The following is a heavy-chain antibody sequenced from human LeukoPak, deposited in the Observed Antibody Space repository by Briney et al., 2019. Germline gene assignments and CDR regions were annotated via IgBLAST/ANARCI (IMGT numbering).Heavy chain of an antibody. CDR3: ARELKVRRWLQCCFGY. V-gene: IGHV3-48*01. CDR2: ISSSSSTI. D-gene: IGHD5-24*01. CDR1: GFTFSSYS. Sequence: PGGSLRLSCAASGFTFSSYSMNWVRQAPGKGLEWVSYISSSSSTIYYADSVKGRFTISRDNAKNSLYLQMNSLRAEDTAVYYCARELKVRRWLQCCFGYWGQGTLVTVSS. J-gene: IGHJ4*02.